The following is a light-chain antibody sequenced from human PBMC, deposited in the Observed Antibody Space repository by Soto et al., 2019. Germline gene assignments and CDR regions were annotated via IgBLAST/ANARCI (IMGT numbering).Light chain of an antibody. Sequence: QSALTQPASVSGSPGQSITISCTGTSSDVGGYNYVSWYQQHPGKAPKLMIYDVSNRPSGVSNRFSRSKSGNTASLTISGLQAEDEADYYCSSYTSSSTLVFGGGTKVTL. CDR2: DVS. V-gene: IGLV2-14*01. CDR3: SSYTSSSTLV. CDR1: SSDVGGYNY. J-gene: IGLJ2*01.